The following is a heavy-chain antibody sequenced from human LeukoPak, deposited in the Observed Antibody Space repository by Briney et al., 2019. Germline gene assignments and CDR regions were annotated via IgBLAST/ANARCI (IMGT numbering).Heavy chain of an antibody. Sequence: PGGSLSLSCAASGFTFSTYAMSWVRRAPGKGLEWVSTISSNSARTYYADSVKGRFTISRDNFKNMLYLQMNGVRAEDTAVYYCVKDTTTGELGSGGGMDVWGEGTTVTVSS. J-gene: IGHJ6*04. D-gene: IGHD3-16*01. CDR1: GFTFSTYA. CDR3: VKDTTTGELGSGGGMDV. V-gene: IGHV3-23*01. CDR2: ISSNSART.